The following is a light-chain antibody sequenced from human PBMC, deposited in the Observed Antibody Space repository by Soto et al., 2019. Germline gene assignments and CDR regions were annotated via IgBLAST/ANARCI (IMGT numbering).Light chain of an antibody. V-gene: IGKV4-1*01. CDR2: WAS. CDR1: QSVLYNSNSKNY. J-gene: IGKJ4*01. Sequence: DIVMTQSPDSLAVSLGERATINCKSSQSVLYNSNSKNYLAWYQQKVGQPPKLLIYWASTRESGVPDRFSGSGSGTDFTLTISSLQAEDVAVYHCQQYYTPPLTFGGGTKVDIK. CDR3: QQYYTPPLT.